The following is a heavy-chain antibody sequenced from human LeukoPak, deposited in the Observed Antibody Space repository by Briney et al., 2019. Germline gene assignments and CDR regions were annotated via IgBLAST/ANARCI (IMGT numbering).Heavy chain of an antibody. CDR3: APSSCSSTSCQAILDY. CDR1: GFTFSSYA. CDR2: ISGSGGST. J-gene: IGHJ4*02. V-gene: IGHV3-23*01. D-gene: IGHD2-2*01. Sequence: GGSLRLSCAASGFTFSSYAMSWVRQAPGKGLEWVSAISGSGGSTYYADSVKGRFTISRDNSKNTLYLQMNSLRAEDTAVYYCAPSSCSSTSCQAILDYWGQGTLVTVSS.